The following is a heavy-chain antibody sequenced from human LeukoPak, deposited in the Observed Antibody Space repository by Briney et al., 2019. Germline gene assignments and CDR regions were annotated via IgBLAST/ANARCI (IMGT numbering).Heavy chain of an antibody. Sequence: ASVKVSCKASGYTFTSYDINWVRQATGQGLEWMGWMNPNSGNTGYAQKFQGRVTMTRNTSISTAYMELSSLRSEDTAVYSCARRGARAATYWFDPWGQGTLVTVSS. J-gene: IGHJ5*02. V-gene: IGHV1-8*01. CDR3: ARRGARAATYWFDP. CDR1: GYTFTSYD. D-gene: IGHD6-25*01. CDR2: MNPNSGNT.